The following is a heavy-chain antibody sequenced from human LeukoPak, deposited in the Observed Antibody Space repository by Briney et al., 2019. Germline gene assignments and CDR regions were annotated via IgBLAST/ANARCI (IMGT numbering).Heavy chain of an antibody. J-gene: IGHJ4*02. CDR2: IRSKAYGGTT. Sequence: GGSLRLSCAASGFTFSSYAMSWVRQAPGKGLEWVGFIRSKAYGGTTEYAASVKGRFTISRDDSKSIAYLQMNSLKTEDTAVYYCNRGGILRGVTLYWGQGTLVTVSS. V-gene: IGHV3-49*04. CDR3: NRGGILRGVTLY. CDR1: GFTFSSYA. D-gene: IGHD3-10*01.